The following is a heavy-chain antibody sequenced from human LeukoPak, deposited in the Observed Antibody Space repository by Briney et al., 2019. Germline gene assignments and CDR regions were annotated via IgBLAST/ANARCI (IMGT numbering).Heavy chain of an antibody. Sequence: TSETLSLTCAVSGYSISSGYYWGWIRQPPGKGLEWIGSIYHSGSTYYNPSLKSRVTISVDTSKNQFSLKLSSVTAADTAVYYCASGLPVPAPVYYFDYWGQGTLVTVSS. J-gene: IGHJ4*02. CDR3: ASGLPVPAPVYYFDY. CDR2: IYHSGST. D-gene: IGHD2-2*01. CDR1: GYSISSGYY. V-gene: IGHV4-38-2*01.